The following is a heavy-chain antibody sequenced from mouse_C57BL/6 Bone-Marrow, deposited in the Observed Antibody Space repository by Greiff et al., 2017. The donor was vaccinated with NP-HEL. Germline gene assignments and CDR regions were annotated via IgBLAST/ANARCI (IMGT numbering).Heavy chain of an antibody. J-gene: IGHJ1*03. CDR2: INYDGSST. CDR1: GFTFSDYY. D-gene: IGHD1-1*01. V-gene: IGHV5-16*01. Sequence: DVKLVESEGGLVQPGSSMKLSCTASGFTFSDYYMAWVRQVPEKGLEWVANINYDGSSTYYLDSLKSRFIISRDNAKNILYLQMSSLKSEDTATYYCARGGRSLVVADWYFDVWGTGTTVTVSS. CDR3: ARGGRSLVVADWYFDV.